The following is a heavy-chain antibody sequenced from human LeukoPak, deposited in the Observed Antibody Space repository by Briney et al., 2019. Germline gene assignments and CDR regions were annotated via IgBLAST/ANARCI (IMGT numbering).Heavy chain of an antibody. D-gene: IGHD6-6*01. V-gene: IGHV3-23*01. CDR2: ISGSGGST. CDR3: AKIGAARPDKYYFDY. Sequence: PGGSLRLSCAASGFTFSSYAMSWVRQAPGKGLEWVSAISGSGGSTYCADSVKGRFTISRDNSKNTLYLQMNSLRAEDTAVYYCAKIGAARPDKYYFDYWGQGTLVTVSS. CDR1: GFTFSSYA. J-gene: IGHJ4*02.